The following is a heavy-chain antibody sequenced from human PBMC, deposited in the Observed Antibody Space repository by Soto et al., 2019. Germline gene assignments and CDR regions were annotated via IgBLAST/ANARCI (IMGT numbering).Heavy chain of an antibody. CDR3: ARAGSGSWERWLDS. CDR1: GGSLTNYY. D-gene: IGHD1-26*01. J-gene: IGHJ5*01. CDR2: IYYSGNS. V-gene: IGHV4-59*01. Sequence: SETLSLTCTVSGGSLTNYYWCWIRQPPWRGLEWIGYIYYSGNSNYNPSLKSRVTISGDTSKNQFSLRLSSVTAADTAVYYCARAGSGSWERWLDSWGPGPLVIVSS.